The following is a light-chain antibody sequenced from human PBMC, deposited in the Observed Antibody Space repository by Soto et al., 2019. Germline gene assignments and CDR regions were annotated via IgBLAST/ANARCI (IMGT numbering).Light chain of an antibody. Sequence: DIKMTQSPSTLSGSVGDRVTITCRASQTISSRLAWYQQKPGKAPKLLIYKASTLKSGVPSRFSCSGAGTDCTRTISSLQPDDVATYYCPHYNSSSEAFGQGTKVDIK. CDR3: PHYNSSSEA. CDR2: KAS. V-gene: IGKV1-5*03. CDR1: QTISSR. J-gene: IGKJ1*01.